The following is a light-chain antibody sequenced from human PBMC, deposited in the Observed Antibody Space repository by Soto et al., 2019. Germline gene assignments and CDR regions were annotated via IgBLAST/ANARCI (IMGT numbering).Light chain of an antibody. Sequence: EVVMTQSPATLSVSPGDRATLSCRASQSVSSNLAWYQQKPGQAPRLLIYGASTRATGIPARFSGSGSGTEFTLTISSLQSEDFAVNYCQQYNNWPPWTFGQGTKVEIK. CDR3: QQYNNWPPWT. CDR2: GAS. J-gene: IGKJ1*01. V-gene: IGKV3-15*01. CDR1: QSVSSN.